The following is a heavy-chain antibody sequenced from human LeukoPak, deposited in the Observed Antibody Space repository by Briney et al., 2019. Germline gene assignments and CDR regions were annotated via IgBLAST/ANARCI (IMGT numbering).Heavy chain of an antibody. CDR1: GYTFTNYG. V-gene: IGHV1-18*01. J-gene: IGHJ4*02. D-gene: IGHD3-3*01. CDR3: ARDSTIFGAVIGAGFDY. CDR2: ISAYNGNT. Sequence: ASVKVSCKASGYTFTNYGISWVRQAPGQGLEWMGWISAYNGNTNYAQKLQGRVTMTTDTSTSTAHMELRSLRSDDTAVYYCARDSTIFGAVIGAGFDYWGQGTLVTVSS.